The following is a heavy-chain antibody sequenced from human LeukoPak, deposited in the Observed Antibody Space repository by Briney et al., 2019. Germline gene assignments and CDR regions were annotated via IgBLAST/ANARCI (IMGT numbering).Heavy chain of an antibody. D-gene: IGHD6-13*01. Sequence: PSETLSLTCTVSGGSISSFYWGWIRQPPGKGLEWIGSISFSGSTYYNPSLKSRVTISVDTSKNQLSLKMTSMAAADKGVYFCARQETVAEAGTNFDYWGQGTLVTVPS. CDR1: GGSISSFY. V-gene: IGHV4-39*01. CDR3: ARQETVAEAGTNFDY. CDR2: ISFSGST. J-gene: IGHJ4*02.